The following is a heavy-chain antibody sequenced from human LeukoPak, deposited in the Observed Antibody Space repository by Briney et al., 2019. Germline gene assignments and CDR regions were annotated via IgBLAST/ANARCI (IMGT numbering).Heavy chain of an antibody. D-gene: IGHD3-22*01. Sequence: HGASVKVSCKASGYTFTGYYMHWVRQAPGQGLEWMGWINPNSGGTNYAQKFQGRVTMSRDTSISTAYMELSRLRSDDTAVYYCARLGYYYDSSGPYNWFDPWGQGTLVTVSS. CDR3: ARLGYYYDSSGPYNWFDP. V-gene: IGHV1-2*02. J-gene: IGHJ5*02. CDR1: GYTFTGYY. CDR2: INPNSGGT.